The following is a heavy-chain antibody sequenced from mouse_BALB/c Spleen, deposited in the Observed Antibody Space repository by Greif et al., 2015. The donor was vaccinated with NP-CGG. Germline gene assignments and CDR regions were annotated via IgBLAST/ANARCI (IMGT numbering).Heavy chain of an antibody. J-gene: IGHJ3*01. Sequence: EVKLVESGGGLVQPGGSRKLSCAASGFTFSSFGMHWVRQAPEKGLEWVAYISSGSSTIYYADTVKGRFTISRDNPKNTLFLQMTSLRSEDTAMYYCARTHRYDEAWFAYWGQGTLVTVSA. CDR3: ARTHRYDEAWFAY. CDR1: GFTFSSFG. V-gene: IGHV5-17*02. CDR2: ISSGSSTI. D-gene: IGHD2-14*01.